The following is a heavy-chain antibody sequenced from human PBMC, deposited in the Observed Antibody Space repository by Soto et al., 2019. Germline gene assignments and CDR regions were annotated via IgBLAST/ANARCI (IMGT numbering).Heavy chain of an antibody. D-gene: IGHD2-8*01. V-gene: IGHV3-15*01. Sequence: GGSLRLSCAASGFTFSNAWMSWVRQAPGKGLEWVGGIKSKADGGTTDYAAPVKGRFTNSRDDSKNTLYLQMNSLKTEHTAVYYCTTEGYCTNGVCYRPFYYYGMDVWGQGTTVTVSS. CDR3: TTEGYCTNGVCYRPFYYYGMDV. CDR2: IKSKADGGTT. CDR1: GFTFSNAW. J-gene: IGHJ6*02.